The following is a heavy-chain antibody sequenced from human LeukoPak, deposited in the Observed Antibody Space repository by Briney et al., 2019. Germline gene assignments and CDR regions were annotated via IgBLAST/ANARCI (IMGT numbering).Heavy chain of an antibody. V-gene: IGHV3-7*01. CDR3: ATKEPSTSGWSY. Sequence: GGSLRLSCAASGFAFNRDWTAWVRQAPGKGLDWVANIKEDGSEKNYVDSVKGRFTISRDNAVNSVYLQMNDLRAEDTGVYYCATKEPSTSGWSYWGQEPWSPSPQ. CDR2: IKEDGSEK. CDR1: GFAFNRDW. J-gene: IGHJ4*01. D-gene: IGHD6-19*01.